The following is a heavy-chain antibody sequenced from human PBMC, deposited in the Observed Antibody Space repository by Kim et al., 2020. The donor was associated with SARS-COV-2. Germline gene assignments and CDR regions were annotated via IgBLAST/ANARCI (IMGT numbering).Heavy chain of an antibody. V-gene: IGHV4-34*01. Sequence: SRTTTYSPSLISRVTISVDTSKNQFSLRLSSVTAADTAVYYGARGGHIRYWGQGTLVTVSS. CDR2: SRTT. J-gene: IGHJ4*02. D-gene: IGHD2-21*01. CDR3: ARGGHIRY.